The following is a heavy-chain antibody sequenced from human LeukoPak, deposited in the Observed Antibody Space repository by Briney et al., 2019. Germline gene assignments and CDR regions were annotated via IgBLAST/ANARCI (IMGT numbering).Heavy chain of an antibody. V-gene: IGHV4-4*07. CDR1: GGSISSYY. CDR2: IYTSGST. CDR3: ARDGLYYYGSGSYPHNWFDP. J-gene: IGHJ5*02. D-gene: IGHD3-10*01. Sequence: SETLSLTCTVSGGSISSYYWSWIRQPAGKGLEWIGRIYTSGSTNYNPSLKSRVTISVDTSKNQFSLKLSSVTAADTAVYYCARDGLYYYGSGSYPHNWFDPWGQGTLVTVSS.